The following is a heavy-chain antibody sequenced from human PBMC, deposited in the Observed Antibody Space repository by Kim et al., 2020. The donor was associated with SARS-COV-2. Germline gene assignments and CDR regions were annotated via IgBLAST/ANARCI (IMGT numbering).Heavy chain of an antibody. D-gene: IGHD3-10*01. CDR3: ARGSGGGSGTYTCVY. V-gene: IGHV1-2*06. J-gene: IGHJ4*02. CDR1: GYTFTGYY. Sequence: ASVKVSCKSSGYTFTGYYIHWVRQAPGQGLEWMGRINPNSGATNYVQKFQGRVTMTRDTSISTAYMELSRLRSDDTAVYYCARGSGGGSGTYTCVYWGQG. CDR2: INPNSGAT.